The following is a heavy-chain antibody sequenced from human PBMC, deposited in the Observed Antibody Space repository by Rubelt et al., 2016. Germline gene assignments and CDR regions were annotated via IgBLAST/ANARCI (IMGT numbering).Heavy chain of an antibody. Sequence: QVQLQQWGAGVLKPSETLSLTCVVDGGSFSDYSWSWIRQSPGTGLEWIGEINHSGSTYYNPSLKSRVTMSRDTSKNQFSLKLSSVTDADTAVYYCTRQRSAGSGRFGPWGQGALVTVSS. J-gene: IGHJ5*02. D-gene: IGHD3-10*01. CDR3: TRQRSAGSGRFGP. CDR2: INHSGST. V-gene: IGHV4-34*01. CDR1: GGSFSDYS.